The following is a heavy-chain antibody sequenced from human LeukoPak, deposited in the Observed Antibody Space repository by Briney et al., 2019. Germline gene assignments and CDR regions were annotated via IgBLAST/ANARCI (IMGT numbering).Heavy chain of an antibody. CDR1: GGTFSSCA. CDR3: ARDQSWNEGFDY. D-gene: IGHD1-1*01. V-gene: IGHV1-69*05. Sequence: ASVKVSCKASGGTFSSCAISWVRQAPGQGLEWMGRIIPIFGTANYAQKFQGRVTITTDESTSTAYMELSSLRSEDTAVYYCARDQSWNEGFDYWGQGTLVTVSS. J-gene: IGHJ4*02. CDR2: IIPIFGTA.